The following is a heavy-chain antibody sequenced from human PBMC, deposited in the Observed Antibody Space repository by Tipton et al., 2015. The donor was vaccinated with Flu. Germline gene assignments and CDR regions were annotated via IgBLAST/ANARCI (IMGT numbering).Heavy chain of an antibody. D-gene: IGHD3-10*02. CDR3: ARHTGDSVREVIDY. CDR2: IYHSGTT. V-gene: IGHV4-38-2*01. J-gene: IGHJ4*02. Sequence: GLVKPSETLSLTCSVSGYSIRSAYYWGWVRRPPGKGLEWIGTIYHSGTTYYNPSLKSRLTISVDTSKNQFSLRLSSVTAADTAVYYCARHTGDSVREVIDYWGQGTLVTVSS. CDR1: GYSIRSAYY.